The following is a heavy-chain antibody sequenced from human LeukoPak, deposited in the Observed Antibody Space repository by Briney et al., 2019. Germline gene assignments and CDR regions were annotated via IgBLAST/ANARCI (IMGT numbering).Heavy chain of an antibody. V-gene: IGHV3-9*01. J-gene: IGHJ3*02. D-gene: IGHD2-21*02. CDR1: GFTFSGSA. CDR2: ISWNSGSI. Sequence: PGGSLRLSCAASGFTFSGSAMHWVRQAPGKGLEWVSGISWNSGSIGYADSVKGRFTISRDNAKNSLYLQMNSLRAEDTALYYCAKVSETDCGGDCSIFGGAFDIWGQGTMVTVSS. CDR3: AKVSETDCGGDCSIFGGAFDI.